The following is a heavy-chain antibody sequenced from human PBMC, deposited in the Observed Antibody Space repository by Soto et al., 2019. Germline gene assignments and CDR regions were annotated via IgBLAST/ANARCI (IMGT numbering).Heavy chain of an antibody. Sequence: QVQLVQSGAEVKTPGASVKVSCKASGYTFTNYYLHWVRQAPGQGLGWMGVMHPSGDSTTFALKFQGRVTMTSDTSTSTVSMELSSLRSEDTGVYYCTRVGSSGWYDAFDIWGQGTMVTVSS. J-gene: IGHJ3*02. CDR1: GYTFTNYY. CDR2: MHPSGDST. D-gene: IGHD6-19*01. V-gene: IGHV1-46*03. CDR3: TRVGSSGWYDAFDI.